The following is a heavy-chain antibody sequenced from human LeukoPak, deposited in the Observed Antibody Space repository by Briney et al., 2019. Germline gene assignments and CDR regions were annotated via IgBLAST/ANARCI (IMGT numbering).Heavy chain of an antibody. CDR1: GGSISSYY. D-gene: IGHD6-13*01. J-gene: IGHJ6*03. Sequence: PSETLSLTCTVSGGSISSYYWSWIRQPAGKGLEWIGRIYTSGSTNYNPSLKSRVTISVDTSKNQFSLKLSSVTAADTAVYYCARGSSSRYYYYYYMDVWGKGTTVTVSS. CDR2: IYTSGST. V-gene: IGHV4-4*07. CDR3: ARGSSSRYYYYYYMDV.